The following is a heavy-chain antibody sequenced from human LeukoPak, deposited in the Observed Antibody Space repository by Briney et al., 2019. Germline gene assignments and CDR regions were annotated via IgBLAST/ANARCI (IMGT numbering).Heavy chain of an antibody. J-gene: IGHJ6*02. D-gene: IGHD1-1*01. V-gene: IGHV4-39*01. CDR3: PRHVATTYYYNYDGLDV. CDR1: GGSISSNSYY. Sequence: SETLSLTCAVSGGSISSNSYYWGWVRQSPGKGLEWIGAIYYSGNTYYSPSLKSRVTISADTSKNQFSLNLSAVTAADAATYYCPRHVATTYYYNYDGLDVWGQGTTVTVSS. CDR2: IYYSGNT.